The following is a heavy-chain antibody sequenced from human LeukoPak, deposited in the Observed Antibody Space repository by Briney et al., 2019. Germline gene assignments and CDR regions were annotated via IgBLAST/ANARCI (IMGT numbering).Heavy chain of an antibody. D-gene: IGHD2-21*02. Sequence: SETLSLTCTFSGGSISSYYWSWTRQPPGRGREWMGYIYYSGSTNYNPSLKREVTISLDTSKNQFSLKLSSVPAADTAVYYCARAPWSDCGGDCYLPYWYFDLWGRGTLVTVSS. CDR3: ARAPWSDCGGDCYLPYWYFDL. V-gene: IGHV4-59*01. CDR1: GGSISSYY. CDR2: IYYSGST. J-gene: IGHJ2*01.